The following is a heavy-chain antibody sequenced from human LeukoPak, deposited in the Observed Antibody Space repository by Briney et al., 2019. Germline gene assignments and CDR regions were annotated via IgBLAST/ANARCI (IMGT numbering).Heavy chain of an antibody. Sequence: PSETLSLTCTVSGGSIGTYYWSWIRQPPGKGLDWIGYIHYSGNTNYNPSLKSRVTISVDTSKNQCSLKLSSATASDTAVYYCARQSISGSSLSYFDYWGQGTLVNVSS. CDR2: IHYSGNT. V-gene: IGHV4-59*01. CDR3: ARQSISGSSLSYFDY. J-gene: IGHJ4*02. CDR1: GGSIGTYY. D-gene: IGHD3-22*01.